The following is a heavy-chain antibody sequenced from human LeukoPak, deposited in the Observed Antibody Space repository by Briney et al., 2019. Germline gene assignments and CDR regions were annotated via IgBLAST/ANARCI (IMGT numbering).Heavy chain of an antibody. Sequence: SETLSLTCTVSAGSLSSSSYYWGWIRQPPGKGLEWIGSIYFSGSTYYNPSLKSRVTMSVDTSKNQFSLKLSSVTAADTAVYYCARGGHYGSGSYVDYWGQGTLVTVSS. J-gene: IGHJ4*02. D-gene: IGHD3-10*01. CDR3: ARGGHYGSGSYVDY. CDR1: AGSLSSSSYY. CDR2: IYFSGST. V-gene: IGHV4-39*01.